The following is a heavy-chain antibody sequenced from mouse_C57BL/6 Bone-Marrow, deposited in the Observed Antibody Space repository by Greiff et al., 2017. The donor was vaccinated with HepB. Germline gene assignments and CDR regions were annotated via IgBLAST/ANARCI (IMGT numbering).Heavy chain of an antibody. CDR1: GSTFSDYY. Sequence: EVKLVESGGGLVQPGGSLKLSCAASGSTFSDYYMYWVRQTPEKRLEWVAYISNGGGSTYYPDTVKGRFTISRDNAKNTLYLQMSRLKSEDTAMYYCARLEAMDYWGQGTSVTVSS. CDR3: ARLEAMDY. V-gene: IGHV5-12*01. CDR2: ISNGGGST. J-gene: IGHJ4*01.